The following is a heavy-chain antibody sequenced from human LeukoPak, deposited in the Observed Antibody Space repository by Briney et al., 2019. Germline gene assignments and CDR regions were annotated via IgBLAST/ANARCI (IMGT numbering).Heavy chain of an antibody. CDR1: GGSVSSSSSYY. CDR2: INYSGST. CDR3: ARQPGMYY. Sequence: PSETLSLTCTVSGGSVSSSSSYYWGWIRQPPGKGLEWIGSINYSGSTFYNPSLKSRVAMSVDTSKNHFSLSLSAVSAADTAVYYCARQPGMYYWGQGTLVTVSS. V-gene: IGHV4-39*01. J-gene: IGHJ4*02.